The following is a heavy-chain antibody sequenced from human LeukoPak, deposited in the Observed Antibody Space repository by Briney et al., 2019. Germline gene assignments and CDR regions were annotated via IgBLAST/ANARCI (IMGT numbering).Heavy chain of an antibody. J-gene: IGHJ1*01. D-gene: IGHD6-19*01. CDR3: AKGGFGMAVALIRGYFQH. V-gene: IGHV3-23*01. CDR2: ISGSGGST. CDR1: GFTFSSYA. Sequence: GGSLRLSCAASGFTFSSYAMSWVRQAPGKGLEWVSAISGSGGSTYYADSVKGRFTISRDNSKNTLYLQMNSLRAEDTAVYYCAKGGFGMAVALIRGYFQHWGQGTLVTVSS.